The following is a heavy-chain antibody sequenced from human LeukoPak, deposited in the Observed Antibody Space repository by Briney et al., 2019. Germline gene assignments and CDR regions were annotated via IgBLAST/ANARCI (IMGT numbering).Heavy chain of an antibody. Sequence: NASETLSLTCTVSGGSISSYYWSWIRQPPGKGLEWIGYIYYSGSTNYNPSLKSRVTISVDTSKNQFSLKLSSVTAADTAVYYCARGRYYDFWSGYEGVYYFDYWGQGTLVTVSS. CDR1: GGSISSYY. CDR2: IYYSGST. D-gene: IGHD3-3*01. V-gene: IGHV4-59*01. CDR3: ARGRYYDFWSGYEGVYYFDY. J-gene: IGHJ4*02.